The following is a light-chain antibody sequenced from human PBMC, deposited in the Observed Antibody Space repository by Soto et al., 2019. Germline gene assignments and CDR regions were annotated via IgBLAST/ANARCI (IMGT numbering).Light chain of an antibody. Sequence: DIQMTQSPSSLSASVGEIVTITPRASQSISRYLNWYQQKPGKETKLLIYAASSLQSGVPSRVSGSGSGTDVTLTISSLQNEDFATHYCQQSYSTPRTFGQGTKVDIK. CDR2: AAS. CDR1: QSISRY. J-gene: IGKJ1*01. CDR3: QQSYSTPRT. V-gene: IGKV1-39*01.